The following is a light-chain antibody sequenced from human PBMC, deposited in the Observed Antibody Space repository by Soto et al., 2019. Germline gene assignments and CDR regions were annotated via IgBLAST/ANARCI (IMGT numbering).Light chain of an antibody. V-gene: IGKV3-11*01. Sequence: EILLTQSPGTLSSFPGERVTLSCRASQYINTRLAWYQHRPGQAPRLLIYQTSIRAAGIPARFSASGSGTDFTLTISDVQPEDFALYYCHQRQSWPRTFGQGTKV. CDR1: QYINTR. CDR3: HQRQSWPRT. CDR2: QTS. J-gene: IGKJ1*01.